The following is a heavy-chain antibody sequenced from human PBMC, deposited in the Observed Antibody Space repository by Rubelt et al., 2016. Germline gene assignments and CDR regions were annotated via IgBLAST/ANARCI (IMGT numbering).Heavy chain of an antibody. CDR3: AKDCQTDSGSYIFDN. CDR1: GFTVGSYY. CDR2: IQSGGAT. J-gene: IGHJ4*02. D-gene: IGHD6-19*01. V-gene: IGHV3-53*01. Sequence: PGGSLRLSCAASGFTVGSYYMNWVRQGPGKGLEWVSGIQSGGATYYADSVKGRFTISSDNSENTLYLQMNNLRAEDTAVYFCAKDCQTDSGSYIFDNWGQGTLATVSS.